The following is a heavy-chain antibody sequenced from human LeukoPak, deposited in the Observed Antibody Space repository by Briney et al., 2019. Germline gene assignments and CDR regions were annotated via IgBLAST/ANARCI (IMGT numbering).Heavy chain of an antibody. CDR3: AKGHYYGSGSLDY. D-gene: IGHD3-10*01. Sequence: LXXSCAAXXXXXXXXXMSWXRXAXGXGLXXVXAIGGRDGSTYYADSVKGRFTISRDNSKNTLYVQMNSLRAEDTAVYYCAKGHYYGSGSLDYWGQGTLVTVSS. V-gene: IGHV3-23*01. CDR2: IGGRDGST. J-gene: IGHJ4*02. CDR1: XXXXXXXX.